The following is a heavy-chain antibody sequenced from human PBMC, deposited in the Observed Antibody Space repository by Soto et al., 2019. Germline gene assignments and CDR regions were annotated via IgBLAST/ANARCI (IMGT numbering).Heavy chain of an antibody. CDR3: ARASPEGPYFDY. Sequence: QVQLVESGGGVVQPGRSLRLSCAASGFTFSTSALHWVRQAPGKGLEWVALISFDGSHKYYADSVKGRFTISRDNSNNTLYLQMDSLRAEDPAVYYCARASPEGPYFDYWGQGTQVTVSS. J-gene: IGHJ4*02. V-gene: IGHV3-30-3*01. CDR2: ISFDGSHK. D-gene: IGHD3-16*01. CDR1: GFTFSTSA.